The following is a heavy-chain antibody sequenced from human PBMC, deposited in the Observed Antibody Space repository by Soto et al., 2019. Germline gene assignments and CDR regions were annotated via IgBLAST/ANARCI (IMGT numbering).Heavy chain of an antibody. CDR1: GFTFSSYA. CDR3: VTCRVITATSSFAY. Sequence: PGGSLRLSCAASGFTFSSYAMTWVRQAPGKGLEWVSAISGSDGSTYYADSVKGRFTISRDNSKNTQYLQLNSLRAEDTAVYYCVTCRVITATSSFAYWGQGIPVTVSS. V-gene: IGHV3-23*01. CDR2: ISGSDGST. D-gene: IGHD2-15*01. J-gene: IGHJ4*02.